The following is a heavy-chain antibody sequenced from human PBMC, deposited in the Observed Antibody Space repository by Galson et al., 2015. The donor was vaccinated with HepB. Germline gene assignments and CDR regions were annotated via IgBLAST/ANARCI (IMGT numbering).Heavy chain of an antibody. CDR1: GFTFSSYG. Sequence: SLRLSCAASGFTFSSYGMHWVRQAPGKGLEWVAVIWYDGSNKYYADSVKGRFTISRDNSKNTLYLQMNSLRAEDTAVYYCARDSCSSTSCHLDAFDIWGQGTMVTVSS. D-gene: IGHD2-2*01. CDR3: ARDSCSSTSCHLDAFDI. V-gene: IGHV3-33*01. J-gene: IGHJ3*02. CDR2: IWYDGSNK.